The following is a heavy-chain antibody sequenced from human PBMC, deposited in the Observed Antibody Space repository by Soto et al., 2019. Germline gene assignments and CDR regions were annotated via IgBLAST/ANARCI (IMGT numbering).Heavy chain of an antibody. CDR2: IYYSGST. D-gene: IGHD2-15*01. V-gene: IGHV4-39*01. CDR3: ARHQLGIVVVVAALDAFDI. CDR1: GGSISSSSYY. Sequence: SETLSLTCTVSGGSISSSSYYWGWIRQPPGKGLEWIGSIYYSGSTYYNPSLKSRVTISVDTSKNQFSLKLSSVTAADTAVYYCARHQLGIVVVVAALDAFDIWGQGTMVTVSS. J-gene: IGHJ3*02.